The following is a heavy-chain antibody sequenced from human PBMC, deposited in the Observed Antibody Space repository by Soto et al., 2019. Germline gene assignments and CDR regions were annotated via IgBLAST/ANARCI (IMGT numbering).Heavy chain of an antibody. CDR3: ATPEYYYDSSGYYPGTFDY. Sequence: PSETLSLTCTVSGGSISSSSYYWGWIRQPPGKGLEWIGSIYCSRSTYYNPSLKSRVTISVDTSKNQFSLKLSSVTAADTAVYYCATPEYYYDSSGYYPGTFDYWGQGTLVTVSS. V-gene: IGHV4-39*01. CDR1: GGSISSSSYY. D-gene: IGHD3-22*01. J-gene: IGHJ4*02. CDR2: IYCSRST.